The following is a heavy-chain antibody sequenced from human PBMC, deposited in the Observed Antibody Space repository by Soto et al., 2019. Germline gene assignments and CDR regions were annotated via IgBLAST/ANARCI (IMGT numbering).Heavy chain of an antibody. Sequence: GGSLRLSCAASGFTFSSYWMSWVHQAPGKGLEWVANIKQDGSEKYYVDSVKDRFTISRDNAKNSLYLQMNSLRAEDTAVYYCARPLSIPSYSGSYYFDYWGQGTLVTVSS. CDR3: ARPLSIPSYSGSYYFDY. V-gene: IGHV3-7*03. D-gene: IGHD1-26*01. J-gene: IGHJ4*02. CDR1: GFTFSSYW. CDR2: IKQDGSEK.